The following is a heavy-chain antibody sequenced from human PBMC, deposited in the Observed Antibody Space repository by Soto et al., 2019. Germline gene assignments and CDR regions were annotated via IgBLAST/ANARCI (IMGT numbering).Heavy chain of an antibody. J-gene: IGHJ4*02. D-gene: IGHD1-26*01. CDR3: AWSGPGSQAWELLRY. Sequence: GASVKVSCKASGYTFTSYGISWVRQAPGQGLEWMGWISAYNGNTNYAQKLQGRVTMTTDTSTSTAYMELRSPRSDDTAVYYCAWSGPGSQAWELLRYWGQGTLVSGS. CDR1: GYTFTSYG. V-gene: IGHV1-18*01. CDR2: ISAYNGNT.